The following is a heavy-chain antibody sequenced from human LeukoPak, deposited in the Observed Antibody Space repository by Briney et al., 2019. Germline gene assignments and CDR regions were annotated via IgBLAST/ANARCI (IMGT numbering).Heavy chain of an antibody. V-gene: IGHV1-18*01. CDR3: ARSGGRYSGYDLTPFDY. D-gene: IGHD5-12*01. Sequence: VASVKLSCKASGYTFTSYGISWVRQAPGQGLEWMGWISAYNGNTNYAQKLQGRVTMTTDTSTSTAYMELRSLRSDDTAVYYCARSGGRYSGYDLTPFDYWGQGTLVTVSS. J-gene: IGHJ4*02. CDR2: ISAYNGNT. CDR1: GYTFTSYG.